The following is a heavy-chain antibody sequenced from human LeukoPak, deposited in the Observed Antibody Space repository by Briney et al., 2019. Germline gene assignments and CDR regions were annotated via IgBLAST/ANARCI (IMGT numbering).Heavy chain of an antibody. CDR1: GFTFSSYD. D-gene: IGHD2-2*01. CDR3: ARGGDGVLVKAAMRDWPFDY. J-gene: IGHJ4*02. V-gene: IGHV3-13*01. Sequence: GGSLRLSCAASGFTFSSYDMHWVRQVTGKGLEWVSGIGIVGDTYYAGSVRGRFTISRENAKNSLYLQMNSLRAEDTAVYYCARGGDGVLVKAAMRDWPFDYWGQGTLVTVSS. CDR2: IGIVGDT.